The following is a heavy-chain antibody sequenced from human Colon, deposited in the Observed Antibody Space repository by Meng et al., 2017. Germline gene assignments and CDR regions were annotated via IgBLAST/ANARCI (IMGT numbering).Heavy chain of an antibody. J-gene: IGHJ4*02. CDR2: IYYSGST. CDR3: ARGDTSWVSVFDH. V-gene: IGHV4-31*02. CDR1: GGSISSGGYF. D-gene: IGHD6-13*01. Sequence: QPQLQESGPGLVKPSEALSLTCSVSGGSISSGGYFWSWIRQHPGKGLEWIGYIYYSGSTYYNPSLKSRVTISVDTSKNQFSLKLTSVTAADTAVYFCARGDTSWVSVFDHWGQGALVTVSS.